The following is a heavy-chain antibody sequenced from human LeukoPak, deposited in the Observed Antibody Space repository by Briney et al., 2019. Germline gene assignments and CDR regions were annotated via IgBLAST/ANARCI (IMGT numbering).Heavy chain of an antibody. V-gene: IGHV1-8*01. CDR1: GYTFTSYD. J-gene: IGHJ5*02. Sequence: ASVKVSCKASGYTFTSYDINWVRQATGQGLEWMGWMNPNSGNTGYAQKFQGRVTMTRNTSISTAYMELSSLRSEDTAVYYCARVLTFGWVFKLERPFDPWGQGTLVTVSS. D-gene: IGHD1-1*01. CDR2: MNPNSGNT. CDR3: ARVLTFGWVFKLERPFDP.